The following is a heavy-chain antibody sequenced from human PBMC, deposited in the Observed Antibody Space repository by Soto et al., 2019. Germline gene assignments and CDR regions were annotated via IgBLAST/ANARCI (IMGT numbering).Heavy chain of an antibody. J-gene: IGHJ6*02. CDR3: ARRGGTKQWLAHPFYYYYGMDV. D-gene: IGHD6-19*01. CDR2: IWYDGSNK. CDR1: GFTFSSYG. V-gene: IGHV3-33*01. Sequence: LRLSCAASGFTFSSYGMHWVRQAPGKGLEWVAVIWYDGSNKYYADSVKGRFTISRDNSKNTLYLQMNSLRAEDTAVYYCARRGGTKQWLAHPFYYYYGMDVWGQGTTVTVFS.